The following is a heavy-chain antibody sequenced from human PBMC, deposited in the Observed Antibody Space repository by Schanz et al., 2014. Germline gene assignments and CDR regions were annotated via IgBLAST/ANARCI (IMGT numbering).Heavy chain of an antibody. CDR2: IYHSGSP. Sequence: QVQLQESGPGLVKPSETLSLTCTVSGASISFYDWNWIRQSPGKGLEWIGYIYHSGSPIYNPSLQSRVTIPIDTPKTQFPLKMESVTAADTAMYFCARQGDVYRLDYWGQGTLVTVTS. J-gene: IGHJ4*02. CDR1: GASISFYD. CDR3: ARQGDVYRLDY. D-gene: IGHD1-26*01. V-gene: IGHV4-59*08.